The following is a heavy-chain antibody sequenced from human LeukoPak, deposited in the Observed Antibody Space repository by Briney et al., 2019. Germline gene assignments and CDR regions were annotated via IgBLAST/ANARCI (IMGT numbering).Heavy chain of an antibody. Sequence: ASVRLSCAASGYTFTGYYINWVRQVPGQGLEWMGWINPSSGGTNYAQTFQGRVTMTRDTSLSTAYMELSWLRSDDAAVYYCARDYCSTISCYTESWFDPWGQGTLVTVSS. D-gene: IGHD2-2*02. J-gene: IGHJ5*02. V-gene: IGHV1-2*02. CDR1: GYTFTGYY. CDR3: ARDYCSTISCYTESWFDP. CDR2: INPSSGGT.